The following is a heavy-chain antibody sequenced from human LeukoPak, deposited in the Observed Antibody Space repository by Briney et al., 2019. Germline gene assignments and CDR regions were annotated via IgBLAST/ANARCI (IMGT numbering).Heavy chain of an antibody. CDR1: GGTFSSYA. V-gene: IGHV1-69*06. D-gene: IGHD6-13*01. CDR3: ASIAPAAAGPRNYYYYMDV. J-gene: IGHJ6*03. Sequence: GASVKVSCKASGGTFSSYAISWVRQAPGQGLEWMGGIIPIFGTANYAQKIQGRVTITADKSTSTAYMELSSLRSEDTAVYYCASIAPAAAGPRNYYYYMDVWGKGTTVTVSS. CDR2: IIPIFGTA.